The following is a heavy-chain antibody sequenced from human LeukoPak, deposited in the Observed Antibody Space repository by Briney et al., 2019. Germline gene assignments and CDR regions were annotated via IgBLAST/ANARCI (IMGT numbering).Heavy chain of an antibody. D-gene: IGHD6-19*01. V-gene: IGHV1-24*01. CDR1: GYTLTELF. CDR3: ATETMYSSGWYRFDY. J-gene: IGHJ4*02. CDR2: FDPEDGET. Sequence: ASVKVSCKVSGYTLTELFMHWVRQAPGKGLEWMGGFDPEDGETIYAQKFQGRVTMTEDTSTDTAYMELSSLRSEDTAVYYCATETMYSSGWYRFDYWGQGTLVTVSS.